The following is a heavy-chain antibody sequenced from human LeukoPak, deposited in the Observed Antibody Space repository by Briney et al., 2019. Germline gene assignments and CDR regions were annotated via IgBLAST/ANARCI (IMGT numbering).Heavy chain of an antibody. J-gene: IGHJ4*02. V-gene: IGHV1-69*02. CDR2: IIPILGIA. CDR3: ATTVWLGELAFDY. CDR1: GGTFSSYT. D-gene: IGHD3-10*01. Sequence: SVKVSCKASGGTFSSYTISWVRQAPGQGLEWMGRIIPILGIANYAQKFQGRVTITADKSTSTAYMELSSLRSEDTAVYYCATTVWLGELAFDYWGQGTLVTVSS.